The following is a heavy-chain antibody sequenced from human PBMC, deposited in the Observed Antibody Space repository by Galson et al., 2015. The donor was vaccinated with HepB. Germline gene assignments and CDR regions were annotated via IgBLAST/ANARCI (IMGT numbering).Heavy chain of an antibody. CDR2: ISYDGTNK. CDR1: GFTFIGSG. Sequence: SLRLSCAASGFTFIGSGMHWVRQAPGKGLEWVALISYDGTNKYYADSVKGRFTISRDNSKNTLYLQMNSLRPEDTAVYYCAKDEYDYVWGTYRRGFDYWGQGTLVTVSS. CDR3: AKDEYDYVWGTYRRGFDY. D-gene: IGHD3-16*02. J-gene: IGHJ4*02. V-gene: IGHV3-30*18.